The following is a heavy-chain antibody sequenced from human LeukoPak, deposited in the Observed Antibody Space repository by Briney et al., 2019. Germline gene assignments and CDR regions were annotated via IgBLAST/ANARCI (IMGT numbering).Heavy chain of an antibody. CDR2: INAGNGNT. CDR1: GYTFTSYA. J-gene: IGHJ4*02. CDR3: VRTPPNWGADY. D-gene: IGHD7-27*01. Sequence: ASVNVSCKASGYTFTSYAMHWVRQAPGQRLEWMGWINAGNGNTKYSQKFQGRVTITRDTSASTAYMELSSLRSEDTAVYFCVRTPPNWGADYWGQGTLVTVSS. V-gene: IGHV1-3*01.